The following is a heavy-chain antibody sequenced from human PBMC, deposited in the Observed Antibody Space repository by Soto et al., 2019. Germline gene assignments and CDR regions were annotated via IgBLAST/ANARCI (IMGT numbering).Heavy chain of an antibody. CDR2: ITWNGGTI. CDR1: GFAFDDYV. J-gene: IGHJ5*02. V-gene: IGHV3-9*01. Sequence: RSLRLSCAASGFAFDDYVMHWVRQPPGRGLEWVSGITWNGGTIRYVDSVKGRFTISRDNAENSLYLQMNSLRPEDTAVYYCAKGGSAALIAPSGRDNWFDPWGQGTQVTVSS. D-gene: IGHD6-13*01. CDR3: AKGGSAALIAPSGRDNWFDP.